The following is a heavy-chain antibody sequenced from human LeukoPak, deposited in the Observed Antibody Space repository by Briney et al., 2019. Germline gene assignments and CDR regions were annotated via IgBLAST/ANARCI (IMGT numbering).Heavy chain of an antibody. V-gene: IGHV3-11*04. J-gene: IGHJ4*02. CDR3: ARDNGAAAVNFDY. CDR2: ISSNGSTI. D-gene: IGHD6-13*01. Sequence: GGSLRLSCAASGFTFSDYYMSWIRQAPGKGLEWVSYISSNGSTIYYADSVKGRFTISRDNAKNSLYLQMNSLRAEDTAVYYCARDNGAAAVNFDYWGQGTLVTVSS. CDR1: GFTFSDYY.